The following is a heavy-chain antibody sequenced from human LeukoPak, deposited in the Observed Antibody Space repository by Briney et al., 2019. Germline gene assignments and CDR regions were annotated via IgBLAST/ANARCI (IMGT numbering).Heavy chain of an antibody. Sequence: GGSLRLSCAASGFTVSSNYMSWVHQAPGKGLEWVSVIYSGGSTYYADSVKGRFTISRDNSKNTLYLQMNSLRAEDTAVYYCARDEYYYGSGRYGMDVWGQGTTVTVSS. CDR1: GFTVSSNY. V-gene: IGHV3-53*01. CDR2: IYSGGST. J-gene: IGHJ6*02. D-gene: IGHD3-10*01. CDR3: ARDEYYYGSGRYGMDV.